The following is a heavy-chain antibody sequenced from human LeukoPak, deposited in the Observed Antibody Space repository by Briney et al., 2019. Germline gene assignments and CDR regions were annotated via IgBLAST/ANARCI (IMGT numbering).Heavy chain of an antibody. CDR3: AKDRVGATTGGFDY. Sequence: GRSLRLSCAASGFTFDDCAMHWVRQAPGKGLEWVSGISWNSGSIGYADSVKGRFTISRDNAKNSLYLQMNSLRAEDTALYYCAKDRVGATTGGFDYWGQGTLVTVSS. CDR1: GFTFDDCA. V-gene: IGHV3-9*01. J-gene: IGHJ4*02. CDR2: ISWNSGSI. D-gene: IGHD1-26*01.